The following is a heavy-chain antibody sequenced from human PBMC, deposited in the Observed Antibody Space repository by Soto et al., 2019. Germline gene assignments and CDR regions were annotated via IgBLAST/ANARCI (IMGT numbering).Heavy chain of an antibody. CDR1: GGTFSSYA. CDR3: ARDRYYDSSGYYYVDTDYYYYGMDV. Sequence: SVKVSCKASGGTFSSYAISWVRQAPGQGLEWMGGIIPIFGTANYAQKFQGRVTITADESTSTAYMELSSLRSEDTAVYYCARDRYYDSSGYYYVDTDYYYYGMDVWGQGTTVTVSS. V-gene: IGHV1-69*13. CDR2: IIPIFGTA. J-gene: IGHJ6*02. D-gene: IGHD3-22*01.